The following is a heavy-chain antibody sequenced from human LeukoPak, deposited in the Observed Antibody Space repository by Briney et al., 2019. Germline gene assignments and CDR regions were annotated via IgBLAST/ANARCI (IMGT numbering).Heavy chain of an antibody. CDR1: GFTFSDSG. V-gene: IGHV3-23*01. CDR2: ISGRGANT. J-gene: IGHJ4*02. D-gene: IGHD2-2*01. CDR3: AKAVVIVPTATSFDY. Sequence: GGSLRLSCAASGFTFSDSGMHWVRQAPGKGLEWVSAISGRGANTYYADSVKGRFTISRDNSKNTLYMQMNSLRAEDTAVYYCAKAVVIVPTATSFDYWGQGTLVTVSS.